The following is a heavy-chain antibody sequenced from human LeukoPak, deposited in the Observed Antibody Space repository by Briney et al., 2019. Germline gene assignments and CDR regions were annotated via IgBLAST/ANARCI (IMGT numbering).Heavy chain of an antibody. J-gene: IGHJ5*02. CDR1: GGTFSSYA. CDR2: IIPIFGTA. V-gene: IGHV1-69*15. CDR3: AMAPRTVPAAIFEWFDP. D-gene: IGHD2-2*02. Sequence: ASVKVSRKASGGTFSSYAISWVRQAPGQGLEWMGRIIPIFGTANYAQKFQGRVPITSDESTSTAYMELSRLRSEDTAVYYCAMAPRTVPAAIFEWFDPWGQGTLVTVSS.